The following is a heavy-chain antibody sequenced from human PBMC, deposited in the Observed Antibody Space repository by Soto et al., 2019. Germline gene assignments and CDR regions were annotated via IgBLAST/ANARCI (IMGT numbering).Heavy chain of an antibody. CDR1: GGSISSSSYY. Sequence: SETLSLTCTVSGGSISSSSYYWGWIRQPPGKGLEWIGSIYYSGSTYYNPSLKSRVTISVDTSKNQFSLKLSSVTAADTAVYYCARLTPVSGYYDFWSGRSGAFDIWGQGTMVTVSS. CDR2: IYYSGST. D-gene: IGHD3-3*01. V-gene: IGHV4-39*01. J-gene: IGHJ3*02. CDR3: ARLTPVSGYYDFWSGRSGAFDI.